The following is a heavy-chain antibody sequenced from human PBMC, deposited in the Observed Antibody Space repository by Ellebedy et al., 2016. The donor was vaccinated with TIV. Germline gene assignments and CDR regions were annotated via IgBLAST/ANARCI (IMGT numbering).Heavy chain of an antibody. Sequence: GESLKISXAASGFTFSSYGMHWVRQAPGKGLEWVAVIWYDGSNKYYADSVKGRFTISRDNSKNTLYLQMNSLRAEDTAVYYCARITIFGVVIQAIDYWGQGTLVTVSS. D-gene: IGHD3-3*01. CDR2: IWYDGSNK. V-gene: IGHV3-33*01. CDR1: GFTFSSYG. CDR3: ARITIFGVVIQAIDY. J-gene: IGHJ4*02.